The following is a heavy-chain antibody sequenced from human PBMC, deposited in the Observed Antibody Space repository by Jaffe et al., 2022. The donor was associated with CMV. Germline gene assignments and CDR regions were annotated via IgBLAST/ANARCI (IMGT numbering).Heavy chain of an antibody. CDR3: ARMEHSPTWYGVY. J-gene: IGHJ4*02. CDR2: ISDDSFSI. V-gene: IGHV3-21*02. D-gene: IGHD3-10*01. CDR1: GFTFSSYS. Sequence: EVQLVESGGGLVKPGESLRLSCAASGFTFSSYSMTWVRRAPGKGLEWVSSISDDSFSIYYADSVQGRFTVSRDSATNSVYLQLSSLRAEDTAAYYCARMEHSPTWYGVYWGQGALVTVSP.